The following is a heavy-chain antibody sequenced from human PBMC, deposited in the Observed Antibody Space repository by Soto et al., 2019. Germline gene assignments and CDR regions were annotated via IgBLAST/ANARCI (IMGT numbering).Heavy chain of an antibody. CDR3: ASPSALGITIFGVVPSTDYGMDV. CDR1: GYTFTGYY. J-gene: IGHJ6*02. V-gene: IGHV1-2*02. CDR2: INPNSGGT. Sequence: GASVKVSCKASGYTFTGYYMHWVRQAPGQGLEWMGWINPNSGGTNYAQKFQGRVTMTRDTSISTAYMELSRLRSDDTAVYYCASPSALGITIFGVVPSTDYGMDVWGQGTTVTVS. D-gene: IGHD3-3*01.